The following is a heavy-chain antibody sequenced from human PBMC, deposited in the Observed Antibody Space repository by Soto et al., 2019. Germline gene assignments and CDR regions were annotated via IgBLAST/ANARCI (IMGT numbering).Heavy chain of an antibody. Sequence: EVQVVESGGGLVQPGGSLRLSCAASGFNVSRNYMAWVRLAPGRGLEWVSFIYNDGRTADADSVKGRFIISKDHSKNTLSLQMNSLRVEDTAVYYCAGRTPIAMGDSVDIWGRGTAVNVSS. V-gene: IGHV3-66*01. J-gene: IGHJ3*02. CDR1: GFNVSRNY. CDR2: IYNDGRT. D-gene: IGHD1-7*01. CDR3: AGRTPIAMGDSVDI.